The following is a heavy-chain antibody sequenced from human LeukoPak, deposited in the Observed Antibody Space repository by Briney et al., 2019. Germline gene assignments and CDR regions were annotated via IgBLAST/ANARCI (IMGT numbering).Heavy chain of an antibody. CDR1: GYTFTSYD. J-gene: IGHJ6*03. V-gene: IGHV1-8*03. Sequence: ASVKVSCKASGYTFTSYDINWVRQATGQGLEWMGWMNPNSGNTGYAQKFQGRVTITRNTSISTAYMELSSLRSEDTAVYYCARGSYGYVGIWGYYYYYCMDVWGKGTTVTVSS. CDR3: ARGSYGYVGIWGYYYYYCMDV. CDR2: MNPNSGNT. D-gene: IGHD5-18*01.